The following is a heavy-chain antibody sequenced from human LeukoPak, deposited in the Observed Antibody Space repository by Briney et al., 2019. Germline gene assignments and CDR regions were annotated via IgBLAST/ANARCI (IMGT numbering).Heavy chain of an antibody. Sequence: SDTLSLTCTVSGYSISSGYYWGWIRQPPGKGLEWIGSIYHSGSTYYNPSLKSRVTISVDTSKNQFSLKLSSVTAADTAGYYFARVQQLSFFDYWGQGTLVTVSS. CDR3: ARVQQLSFFDY. D-gene: IGHD6-13*01. J-gene: IGHJ4*02. V-gene: IGHV4-38-2*02. CDR2: IYHSGST. CDR1: GYSISSGYY.